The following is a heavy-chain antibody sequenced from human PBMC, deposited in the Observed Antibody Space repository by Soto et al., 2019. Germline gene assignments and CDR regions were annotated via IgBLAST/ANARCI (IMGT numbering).Heavy chain of an antibody. CDR3: ARVSAVRGVIS. J-gene: IGHJ5*02. V-gene: IGHV4-61*01. Sequence: SETLSLTCTVSGGSVSSGSYYWSWIRQPPGKGLEWIGYIYYSGSTNYNPSLKSRVTISVDTPKNQFSLKLSSVTAADTAVYYCARVSAVRGVISWGQGTLVTVSS. D-gene: IGHD3-10*02. CDR2: IYYSGST. CDR1: GGSVSSGSYY.